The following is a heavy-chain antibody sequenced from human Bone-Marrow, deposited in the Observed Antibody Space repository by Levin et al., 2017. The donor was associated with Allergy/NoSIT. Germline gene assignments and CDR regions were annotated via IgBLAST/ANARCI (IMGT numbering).Heavy chain of an antibody. Sequence: ESGPTLVKPTQTLTLTCSFSGFSLNTSAVGVGWIRQPPGKALEWLALVYGDDHKRYSPSLKSRLTVTKDTSKNHVVLTMTHMDPVDTATYYCSHHRSTVPLRRGVTTQPFADWGQGTLVTVSS. CDR1: GFSLNTSAVG. V-gene: IGHV2-5*02. CDR3: SHHRSTVPLRRGVTTQPFAD. CDR2: VYGDDHK. D-gene: IGHD3-10*01. J-gene: IGHJ4*02.